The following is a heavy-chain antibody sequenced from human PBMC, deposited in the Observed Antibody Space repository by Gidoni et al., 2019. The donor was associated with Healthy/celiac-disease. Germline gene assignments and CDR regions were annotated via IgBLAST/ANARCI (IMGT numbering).Heavy chain of an antibody. D-gene: IGHD2-15*01. CDR3: ARDDPIAEWWWFDP. CDR1: GGSISSYY. J-gene: IGHJ5*02. CDR2: IYYSGST. Sequence: QVQLQESGPGLVQPSETLSLTCTVSGGSISSYYWSWIRQPPGKGLEWIGYIYYSGSTNYNPSLKSRVTISVDTSKNQFSLKLSSVTAADTAVYYCARDDPIAEWWWFDPWGQGTLVTVSS. V-gene: IGHV4-59*01.